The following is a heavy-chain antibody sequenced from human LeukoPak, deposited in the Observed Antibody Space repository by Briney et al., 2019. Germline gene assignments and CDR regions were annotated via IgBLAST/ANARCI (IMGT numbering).Heavy chain of an antibody. CDR3: ARAPATNEWRCMDY. J-gene: IGHJ4*02. D-gene: IGHD2-8*02. Sequence: GGSLRLSCAASGFTFSSYWMSWVRQAPGKGLEWVANIKQDGSEKYYVDSVKGRFTISRDNAKNSLYLQMNSLRAEDTAVYYCARAPATNEWRCMDYWGQGTLVTVSS. CDR1: GFTFSSYW. V-gene: IGHV3-7*01. CDR2: IKQDGSEK.